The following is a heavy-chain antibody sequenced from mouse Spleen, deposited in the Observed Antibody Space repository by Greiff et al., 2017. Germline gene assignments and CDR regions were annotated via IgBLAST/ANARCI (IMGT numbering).Heavy chain of an antibody. CDR2: INPSTGGT. J-gene: IGHJ2*01. CDR3: ARNGLGDFDY. Sequence: EVQLQESGPELVKPGASVKISCKASGYSFTGYYMNWVKQSPEKSLEWIGEINPSTGGTTYNQKFKAKATLTVDKSSSTAYMQLKSLTSEDSAVYYCARNGLGDFDYWGQGTTLTVSS. D-gene: IGHD4-1*01. CDR1: GYSFTGYY. V-gene: IGHV1-42*01.